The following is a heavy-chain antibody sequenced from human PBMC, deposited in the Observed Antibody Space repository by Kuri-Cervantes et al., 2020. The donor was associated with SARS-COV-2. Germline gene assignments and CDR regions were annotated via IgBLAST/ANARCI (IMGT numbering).Heavy chain of an antibody. Sequence: GESLKISCAASGFTFSSYAMSWVRQAPGKGLEWVSAISGSGGSTYYADSVKGRFTISRDNSKNTLYLQMNSLRAEDTAVYYCAKEGFSYGSGRHFDYWGQGTLVTVSS. D-gene: IGHD3-10*01. J-gene: IGHJ4*02. CDR1: GFTFSSYA. CDR2: ISGSGGST. CDR3: AKEGFSYGSGRHFDY. V-gene: IGHV3-23*01.